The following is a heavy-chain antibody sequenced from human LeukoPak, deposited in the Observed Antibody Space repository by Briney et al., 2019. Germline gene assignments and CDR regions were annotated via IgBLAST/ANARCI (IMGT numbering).Heavy chain of an antibody. J-gene: IGHJ4*02. V-gene: IGHV4-39*07. CDR2: IYYSGST. D-gene: IGHD3-22*01. CDR1: GGSISSYY. Sequence: SETLSLTCTVSGGSISSYYWGWIRQPPGKGLEWIGSIYYSGSTYYNPSLKSRVTISVDTSKNQFSLKLSSVTAADTAVYYCASNGYYYDSSGYYYVAYWGQGTLVTVSS. CDR3: ASNGYYYDSSGYYYVAY.